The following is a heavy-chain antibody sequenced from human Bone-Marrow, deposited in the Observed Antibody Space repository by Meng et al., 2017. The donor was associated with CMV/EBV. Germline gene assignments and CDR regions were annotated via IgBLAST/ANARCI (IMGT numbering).Heavy chain of an antibody. CDR1: GGSISSYY. J-gene: IGHJ6*02. CDR3: ARGCGGSCYYYYGMDV. Sequence: SETLSLTRTVSGGSISSYYWSWIRQPPGKGLEWIGYIYYSGSTNYNPSLKSRVTISVDTSKNQFSLKLSSVTAADTAVYYCARGCGGSCYYYYGMDVWGQGTTVTVSS. D-gene: IGHD2-15*01. V-gene: IGHV4-59*01. CDR2: IYYSGST.